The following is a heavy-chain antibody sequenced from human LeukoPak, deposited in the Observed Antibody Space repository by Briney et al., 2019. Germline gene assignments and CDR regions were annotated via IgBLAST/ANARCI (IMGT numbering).Heavy chain of an antibody. V-gene: IGHV1-18*01. CDR3: ARVLWSAESSFDY. J-gene: IGHJ4*02. CDR2: ISANNAKT. Sequence: ASVKVSCKASGYTLTNNGITWVRQAPGQGPEWMGWISANNAKTTYAQMLQGRVTMTTDTSTSTAYMELRSLRSDDTAVYYCARVLWSAESSFDYWGQGTLVTVSS. CDR1: GYTLTNNG. D-gene: IGHD3-16*01.